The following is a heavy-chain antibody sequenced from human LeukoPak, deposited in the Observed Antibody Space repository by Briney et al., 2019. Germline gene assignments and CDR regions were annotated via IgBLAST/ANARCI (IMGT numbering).Heavy chain of an antibody. CDR2: ISSSSSYI. CDR1: GFTFSSYS. V-gene: IGHV3-21*01. D-gene: IGHD5-12*01. Sequence: GGSLRLSCAASGFTFSSYSMNWVRQAPGKGLEWVSSISSSSSYIYYADSVKGRFTISRDNAKNSLYLQMNSLRAEDTAVYYCARGEGYRSLRGGFDPWGQGTLVTVSS. J-gene: IGHJ5*02. CDR3: ARGEGYRSLRGGFDP.